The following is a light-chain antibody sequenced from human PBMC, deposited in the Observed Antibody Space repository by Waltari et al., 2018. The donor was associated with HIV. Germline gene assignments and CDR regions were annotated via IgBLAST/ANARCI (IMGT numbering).Light chain of an antibody. CDR1: SSDVGGSNY. CDR2: DVS. J-gene: IGLJ3*02. CDR3: CSYVGSSTWV. Sequence: QSALTQPASVSGSPGQSLTIPCTGTSSDVGGSNYVSWYQQHPGKAPKVMIYDVSKRPSGVSNRFSGSKSGNTASLTISGLQAEDEADYYCCSYVGSSTWVFGGGTKLTVL. V-gene: IGLV2-23*02.